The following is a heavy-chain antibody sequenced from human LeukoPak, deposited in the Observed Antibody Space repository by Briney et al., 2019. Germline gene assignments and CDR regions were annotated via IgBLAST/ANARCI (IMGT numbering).Heavy chain of an antibody. CDR2: IYYSGST. J-gene: IGHJ4*02. Sequence: SETLSLTCTVSGGSISSSSYYWGWIRQPPGKGLEWFGSIYYSGSTYYNPSLKSRVTISVDTSKNQFSLKLSSVTAADTAVYYCARAIVVVPAAMKYFDYWGQGTLVTVSS. D-gene: IGHD2-2*01. V-gene: IGHV4-39*01. CDR3: ARAIVVVPAAMKYFDY. CDR1: GGSISSSSYY.